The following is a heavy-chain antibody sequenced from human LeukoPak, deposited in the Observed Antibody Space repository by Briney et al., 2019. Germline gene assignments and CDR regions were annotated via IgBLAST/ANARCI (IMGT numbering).Heavy chain of an antibody. V-gene: IGHV4-39*07. D-gene: IGHD1-26*01. J-gene: IGHJ6*03. CDR3: ASNVGRLRPYYMDV. CDR2: IHHSGST. Sequence: PSETLSLTCTVSGGSISSGSYYWSWIRQPPGKGLEWIGEIHHSGSTNYNPSLKSRVTISVDKSTNQFSLKLSSVTAADTAVYYCASNVGRLRPYYMDVWGKGTTVTISS. CDR1: GGSISSGSYY.